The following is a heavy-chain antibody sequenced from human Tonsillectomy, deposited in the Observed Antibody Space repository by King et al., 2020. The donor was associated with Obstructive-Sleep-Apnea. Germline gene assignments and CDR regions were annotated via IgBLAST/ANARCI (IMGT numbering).Heavy chain of an antibody. D-gene: IGHD3-9*01. CDR2: ISSSRGTL. V-gene: IGHV3-48*04. CDR1: GFTFSSYS. Sequence: QLVQSGGGLVQPGGSLRLSCAASGFTFSSYSMNWVRQAPGKGLEWVSYISSSRGTLYYADSVKGRFTISRDNAKNSLYLQMNSLRAEDTAVYYCARDAARYFDWLLSPFDYWGQGTLVTVSS. CDR3: ARDAARYFDWLLSPFDY. J-gene: IGHJ4*02.